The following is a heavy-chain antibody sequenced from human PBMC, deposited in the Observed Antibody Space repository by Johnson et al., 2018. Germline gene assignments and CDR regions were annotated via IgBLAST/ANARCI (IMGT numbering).Heavy chain of an antibody. D-gene: IGHD3-22*01. Sequence: QVQLQESGPGLVKPSGTLSLTCAVSGGSISSSNWWSWVRQPPGKGLEWIGEIYHSGSTNSNPSLKRRVTISVEKSKNQFSLKLSSVTAADTAVYYCARDSYYDSSGYYSAEYFQHWGQGTLVTVSS. CDR3: ARDSYYDSSGYYSAEYFQH. CDR2: IYHSGST. CDR1: GGSISSSNW. V-gene: IGHV4-4*02. J-gene: IGHJ1*01.